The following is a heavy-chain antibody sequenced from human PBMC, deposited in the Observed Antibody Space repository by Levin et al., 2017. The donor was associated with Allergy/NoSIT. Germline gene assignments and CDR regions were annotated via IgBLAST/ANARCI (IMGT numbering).Heavy chain of an antibody. V-gene: IGHV3-30*04. CDR3: ATGQWLGNRNPTPFDY. D-gene: IGHD6-19*01. Sequence: PGGSLRLSCAASGFTFSSYAMHWVRQAPGKGLEWVAVISYDGSNKYYADSVKGRFTISRDNSKNTLYLQMNSLRAEDTAVYYCATGQWLGNRNPTPFDYWGQGTLVTVSS. CDR1: GFTFSSYA. J-gene: IGHJ4*02. CDR2: ISYDGSNK.